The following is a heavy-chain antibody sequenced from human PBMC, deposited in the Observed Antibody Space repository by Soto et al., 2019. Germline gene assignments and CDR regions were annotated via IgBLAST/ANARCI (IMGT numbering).Heavy chain of an antibody. Sequence: GSLRLSCAASGCTFSSYAMSWVRQAPGKGLEWASVISGSGGSTYYADSVKGRFTISRDNAKNSLYLQMNSLRAEDTAVYYCARGCTTCRFDYWGQGTLVTVSS. D-gene: IGHD2-2*01. CDR1: GCTFSSYA. CDR3: ARGCTTCRFDY. CDR2: ISGSGGST. V-gene: IGHV3-23*01. J-gene: IGHJ4*02.